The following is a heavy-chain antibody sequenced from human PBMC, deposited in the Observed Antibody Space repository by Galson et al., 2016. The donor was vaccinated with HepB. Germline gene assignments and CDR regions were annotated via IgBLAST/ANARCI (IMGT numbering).Heavy chain of an antibody. Sequence: LRLSCAASGVIVSGTYMSWVRQSPGKGLEWVAVLYGGGATYYPDSVKGRFSISRDDSKNTLFLQMNNLSPADTALYYLTRLRLPIAAAGHFDHWGQGTLVTVSS. CDR3: TRLRLPIAAAGHFDH. CDR2: LYGGGAT. V-gene: IGHV3-53*01. CDR1: GVIVSGTY. J-gene: IGHJ4*02. D-gene: IGHD6-13*01.